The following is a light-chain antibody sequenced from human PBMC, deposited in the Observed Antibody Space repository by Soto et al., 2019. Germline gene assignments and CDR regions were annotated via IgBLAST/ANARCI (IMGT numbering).Light chain of an antibody. CDR3: QQYGSSPLT. V-gene: IGKV3-20*01. J-gene: IGKJ5*01. CDR1: QSVSSSY. Sequence: EIVLTQSPGTLSLSPGERATHSCRASQSVSSSYLAWYQQKPGQAPRLLIYGASSRATGIPDRFSGSGSGTDFTLTISRLEPEDFAVYYCQQYGSSPLTFGQGTRLEIK. CDR2: GAS.